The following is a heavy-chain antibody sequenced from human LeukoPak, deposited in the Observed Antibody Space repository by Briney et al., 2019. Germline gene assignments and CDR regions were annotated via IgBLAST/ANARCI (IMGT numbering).Heavy chain of an antibody. D-gene: IGHD3-22*01. CDR1: GFTFDDYA. CDR2: ISGDGGTT. J-gene: IGHJ4*02. V-gene: IGHV3-43*02. Sequence: GGSLRLSCAASGFTFDDYAMHWVRQAPGKGLEWVSLISGDGGTTYYADSVKGRFTISRDNSKNSLFLQMNSLRIEDTAFHYCAKDIHDRGYTDYWGQGTLVTVSS. CDR3: AKDIHDRGYTDY.